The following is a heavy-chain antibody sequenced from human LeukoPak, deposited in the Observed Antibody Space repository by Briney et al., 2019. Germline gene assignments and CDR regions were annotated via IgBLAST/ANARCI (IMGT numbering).Heavy chain of an antibody. CDR2: IIPIFGTA. J-gene: IGHJ4*02. D-gene: IGHD5-12*01. Sequence: ASVKVSCKASGGTSSSYAISWVRQAPGQGLEWMGGIIPIFGTANYAQKFQGRVTITADKSTSTAYMELSSLRSDDTAVYYCARTSHYVDIAATIPYGIYYFDYWGQGTLVTVSS. CDR1: GGTSSSYA. V-gene: IGHV1-69*06. CDR3: ARTSHYVDIAATIPYGIYYFDY.